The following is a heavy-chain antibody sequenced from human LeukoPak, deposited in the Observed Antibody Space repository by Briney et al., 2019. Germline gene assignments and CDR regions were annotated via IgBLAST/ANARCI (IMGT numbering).Heavy chain of an antibody. J-gene: IGHJ3*02. CDR1: GYTFTSYY. Sequence: GASVKVSCKASGYTFTSYYMHWVRQAPGQGLEWMGIINPSGGSTSYAQKFQGRVTMTRDMSMSTVYMELSSLRSEDTAVYYCARARRPYDAFDIWGQGTMVTVSS. CDR2: INPSGGST. V-gene: IGHV1-46*01. CDR3: ARARRPYDAFDI.